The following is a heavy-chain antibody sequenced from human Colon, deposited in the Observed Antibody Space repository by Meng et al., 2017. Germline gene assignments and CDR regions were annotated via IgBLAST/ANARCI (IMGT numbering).Heavy chain of an antibody. J-gene: IGHJ4*02. CDR3: AKDLFWRWLQVGYYFDY. CDR2: ISGSGGST. Sequence: GESLKISCAASGFTFSSYAMSWVRQAPGKGLEWVPAISGSGGSTYYADSVKGRFTISRDNSKNTLYLQMNSLRAEDTAVYYCAKDLFWRWLQVGYYFDYWGQGTLVTVSS. CDR1: GFTFSSYA. D-gene: IGHD5-24*01. V-gene: IGHV3-23*01.